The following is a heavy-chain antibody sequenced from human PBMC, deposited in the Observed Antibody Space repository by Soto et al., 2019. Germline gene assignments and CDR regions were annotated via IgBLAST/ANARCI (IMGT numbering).Heavy chain of an antibody. D-gene: IGHD2-15*01. CDR1: GYTFTCYY. CDR3: ARTGVGCSGGSCYSLGAFDI. J-gene: IGHJ3*02. CDR2: INPNSGGT. Sequence: ASVKVSCKASGYTFTCYYMHWVRQAPGQGLGWMGWINPNSGGTNYAQKFQGWVTMTRDTSISTAYMELGRLRSDDTAVYYCARTGVGCSGGSCYSLGAFDIWGQGTMVTVSS. V-gene: IGHV1-2*04.